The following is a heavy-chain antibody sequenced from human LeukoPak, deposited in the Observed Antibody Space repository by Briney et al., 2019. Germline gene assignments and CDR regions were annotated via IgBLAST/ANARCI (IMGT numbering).Heavy chain of an antibody. D-gene: IGHD2/OR15-2a*01. CDR3: ARQRTAPPIYEYYGMDV. J-gene: IGHJ6*02. CDR2: ISYSGTP. Sequence: SETLSLTCTVSSDYFTSYYWSWIRQPPGKGLEWVGYISYSGTPTFHPSFRGRVTISLDTSKTHFSLRLSSVTAADTAVYYCARQRTAPPIYEYYGMDVWGQGTTVTVSS. CDR1: SDYFTSYY. V-gene: IGHV4-59*08.